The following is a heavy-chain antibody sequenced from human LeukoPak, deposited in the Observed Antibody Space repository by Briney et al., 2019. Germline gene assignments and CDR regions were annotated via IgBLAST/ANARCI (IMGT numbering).Heavy chain of an antibody. D-gene: IGHD3-9*01. J-gene: IGHJ4*02. V-gene: IGHV3-21*01. Sequence: GGSLRLSCAASGFTFNTFNMNWVRQAPGKGLEWVSSITSCGYYIYYADSVKERFTTSRDNAKNSLSLQLNSLRVEGTAVYYCARGHYDVLAASYKWTPDYWGQGTLVTVCS. CDR1: GFTFNTFN. CDR3: ARGHYDVLAASYKWTPDY. CDR2: ITSCGYYI.